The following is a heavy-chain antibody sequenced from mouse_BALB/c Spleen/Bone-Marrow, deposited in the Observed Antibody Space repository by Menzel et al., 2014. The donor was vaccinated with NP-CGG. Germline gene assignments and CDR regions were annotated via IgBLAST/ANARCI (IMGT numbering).Heavy chain of an antibody. Sequence: EVMLVESGGGLVQPGGSLKLSCAASGFDFSRYWMSWVRQAPGKGLEWIGEINPDSSTINYTPSLKDKFIISRDNAKNQLYLQMSKVRSEDTALYYCERLNYYGNLFVWGAGTTVTVSS. CDR1: GFDFSRYW. CDR2: INPDSSTI. D-gene: IGHD1-1*01. CDR3: ERLNYYGNLFV. V-gene: IGHV4-1*02. J-gene: IGHJ1*01.